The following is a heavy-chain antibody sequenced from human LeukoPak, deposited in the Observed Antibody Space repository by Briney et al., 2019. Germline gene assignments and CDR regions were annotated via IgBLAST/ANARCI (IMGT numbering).Heavy chain of an antibody. Sequence: GGSLRLSCAASGFTFSDYYMSWIRQAPGKGLEWVSYISSSGSTIYYADSVKGRFAISRDNAKNSLYLQMNSLRAEDTAVYYCARGYYYDSSPALIDYWGQGTLVTVSS. D-gene: IGHD3-22*01. CDR3: ARGYYYDSSPALIDY. V-gene: IGHV3-11*01. CDR1: GFTFSDYY. J-gene: IGHJ4*02. CDR2: ISSSGSTI.